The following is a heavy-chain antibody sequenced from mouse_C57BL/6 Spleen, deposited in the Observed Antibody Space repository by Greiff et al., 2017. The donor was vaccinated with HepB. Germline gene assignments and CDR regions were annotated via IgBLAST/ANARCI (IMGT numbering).Heavy chain of an antibody. J-gene: IGHJ4*01. Sequence: QVQLQQPGAELVKPGASVKLSCKASGYTFTSYWMQWVKQRPGQGLEWIGEIDPSDSYTNYNQKFKGKATLTVDTSSSTAYMQLSSLTSEDSAVYYCARGYRGPDYAMDYWGQGTSVTVSS. CDR1: GYTFTSYW. CDR2: IDPSDSYT. CDR3: ARGYRGPDYAMDY. D-gene: IGHD2-14*01. V-gene: IGHV1-50*01.